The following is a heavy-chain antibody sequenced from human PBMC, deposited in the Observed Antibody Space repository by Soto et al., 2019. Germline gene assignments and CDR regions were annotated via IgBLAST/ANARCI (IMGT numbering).Heavy chain of an antibody. CDR1: AFTLNNFG. J-gene: IGHJ4*02. D-gene: IGHD5-12*01. V-gene: IGHV3-30*03. CDR3: ATGCGRGYDLCYS. Sequence: QAQLVESGGGVVQPGRSLRLSCTASAFTLNNFGIHWVRQAPGKGLEWVAVISHDGSSKYYADSVKGRFTISRDNSKNTLYLHMNSLKTDDTAVYYCATGCGRGYDLCYSWGQGTLVIVSS. CDR2: ISHDGSSK.